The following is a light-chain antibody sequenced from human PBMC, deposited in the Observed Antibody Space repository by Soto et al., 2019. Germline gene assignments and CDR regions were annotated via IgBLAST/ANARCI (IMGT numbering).Light chain of an antibody. J-gene: IGLJ1*01. Sequence: QSVLTQPPSASGSPGQSVTISWSGTSSYVGAYNYVSWYQQHPGKAPRLLIYEVSQRPSGVPDRFSGSKSANTASLTVSGLQPGDEADYYCSSYAGTNNLLYVFGTGTKVTVL. V-gene: IGLV2-8*01. CDR3: SSYAGTNNLLYV. CDR2: EVS. CDR1: SSYVGAYNY.